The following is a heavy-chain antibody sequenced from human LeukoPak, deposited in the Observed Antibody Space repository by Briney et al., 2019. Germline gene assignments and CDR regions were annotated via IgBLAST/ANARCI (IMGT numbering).Heavy chain of an antibody. J-gene: IGHJ6*02. CDR3: ARGSGHPIYYYGMDV. CDR2: ISYDGSNK. D-gene: IGHD2-15*01. V-gene: IGHV3-30-3*01. CDR1: GFTFSSYA. Sequence: GGSLRLSCAASGFTFSSYAMHWVRQAPGKGLEWVAVISYDGSNKYYADSVKGRFTISRDNSKNTLYLQMNSLRAEDTAVYYCARGSGHPIYYYGMDVWGQGTTVTVSS.